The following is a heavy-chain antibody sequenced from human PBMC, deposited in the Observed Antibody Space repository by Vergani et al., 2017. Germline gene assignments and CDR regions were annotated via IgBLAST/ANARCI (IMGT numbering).Heavy chain of an antibody. CDR1: GYTFTSYD. CDR2: MNPNSGNT. CDR3: ARGRRYQLLAWFDP. J-gene: IGHJ5*02. D-gene: IGHD2-2*01. V-gene: IGHV1-8*01. Sequence: QVQLVQSGAEVKKPGASVKVSCKASGYTFTSYDINWVRQATGQGLEWMGWMNPNSGNTGYAQKFQGRVTMTRNTSISTAYMVLSSLRSEDTAVYYCARGRRYQLLAWFDPWGQGTLVTVSS.